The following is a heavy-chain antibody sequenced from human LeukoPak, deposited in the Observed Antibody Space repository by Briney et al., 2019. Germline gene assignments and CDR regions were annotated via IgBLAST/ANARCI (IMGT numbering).Heavy chain of an antibody. CDR2: ISSSSSYI. J-gene: IGHJ4*02. Sequence: GGSLRLSCSASGFTFDDYVIHWVRQAPGKGLEWVSSISSSSSYIYYADSVKGRFTISRDNAKNSLYLQMNSLRAEDTAVYYCARGMQLWYTDYWGQGTLVTVSS. CDR3: ARGMQLWYTDY. D-gene: IGHD5-18*01. CDR1: GFTFDDYV. V-gene: IGHV3-21*01.